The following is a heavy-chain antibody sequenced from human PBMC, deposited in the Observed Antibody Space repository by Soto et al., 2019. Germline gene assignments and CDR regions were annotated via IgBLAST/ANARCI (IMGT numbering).Heavy chain of an antibody. CDR2: IDYSGST. V-gene: IGHV4-31*03. D-gene: IGHD6-13*01. CDR3: AREGGSSWYQFDY. J-gene: IGHJ4*02. Sequence: PSETLSLTCTVSGGSISSGNFYWSWIRQHPGKGLAWIGYIDYSGSTYYNPSLRSRVTISVDTSKNQFSLKLSSVTAADTAVYYCAREGGSSWYQFDYWGQGTLVTVSS. CDR1: GGSISSGNFY.